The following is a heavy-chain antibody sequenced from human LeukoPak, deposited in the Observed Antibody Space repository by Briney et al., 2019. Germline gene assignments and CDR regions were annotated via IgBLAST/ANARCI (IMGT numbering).Heavy chain of an antibody. D-gene: IGHD4-17*01. J-gene: IGHJ6*03. CDR3: ARATVTTGYYYYYMDV. V-gene: IGHV1-69*06. CDR2: IIPIFGTA. Sequence: SVKVSCKASGGTFSSYGISWVRQAPGQGLEWMGGIIPIFGTANYAQKFQGRVTITADKSTSTAYMELSSLRSEDTAVYYCARATVTTGYYYYYMDVWGKGTTVTISS. CDR1: GGTFSSYG.